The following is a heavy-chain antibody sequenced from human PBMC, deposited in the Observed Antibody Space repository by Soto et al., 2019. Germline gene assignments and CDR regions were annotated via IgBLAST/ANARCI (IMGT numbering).Heavy chain of an antibody. J-gene: IGHJ1*01. CDR2: IYYSGST. V-gene: IGHV4-31*03. Sequence: PSETLSLTCIVSGGSISSGGYYWSWIRQHSGKGLEWIGYIYYSGSTFYNPSLKSRVTISVDTSKNQFSLKLSSVTAADTAVYYCAREALVGDPAEYFQHWGQGTLVTVSS. D-gene: IGHD1-26*01. CDR1: GGSISSGGYY. CDR3: AREALVGDPAEYFQH.